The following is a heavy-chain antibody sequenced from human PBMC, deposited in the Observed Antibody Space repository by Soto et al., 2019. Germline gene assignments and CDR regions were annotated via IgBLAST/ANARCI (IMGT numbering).Heavy chain of an antibody. D-gene: IGHD1-1*01. V-gene: IGHV1-69*01. CDR3: ARSYTYRLIQSPAGNQYYYPMDV. J-gene: IGHJ6*01. Sequence: QVQLVQSGAEVKKPGSSVKVSCKASGGNFSSYAISWLRQAPGQGLEWMGGIIPVFRTTNYEQKLQGRVTSTADGSTSTAYMELSSMTAADTAVYYCARSYTYRLIQSPAGNQYYYPMDVGGQGTTVTGSS. CDR2: IIPVFRTT. CDR1: GGNFSSYA.